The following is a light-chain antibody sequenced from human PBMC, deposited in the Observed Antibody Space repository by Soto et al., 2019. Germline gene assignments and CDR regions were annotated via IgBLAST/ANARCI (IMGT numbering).Light chain of an antibody. CDR1: QNLNHNY. CDR2: GFS. J-gene: IGKJ3*01. Sequence: EVELTQSPGTLSSSPGERATLSCRASQNLNHNYFAWYQQKPGQGPRLLFYGFSTRAAGIPDRFSGSGSGTDFTLTISRLEPEDFAVYYCQQYGTYPFTFGPGTKLDIK. CDR3: QQYGTYPFT. V-gene: IGKV3-20*01.